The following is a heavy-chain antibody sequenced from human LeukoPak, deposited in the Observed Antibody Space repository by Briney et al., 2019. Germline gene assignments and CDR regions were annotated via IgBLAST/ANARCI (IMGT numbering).Heavy chain of an antibody. CDR1: GGTFSSYA. D-gene: IGHD3-22*01. J-gene: IGHJ4*02. Sequence: ASVKVSCKASGGTFSSYAISWVRQAPGQGLEWMGGIIPIFGTANYAQKFQGRVTITADKSTSTAYMELSSLRSEDTAVYYCATSYYYDSSDYYRIDYWGQGTLVTVSS. CDR2: IIPIFGTA. CDR3: ATSYYYDSSDYYRIDY. V-gene: IGHV1-69*06.